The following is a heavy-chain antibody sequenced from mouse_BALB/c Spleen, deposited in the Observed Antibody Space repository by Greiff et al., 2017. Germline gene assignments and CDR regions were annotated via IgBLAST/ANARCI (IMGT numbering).Heavy chain of an antibody. D-gene: IGHD2-1*01. J-gene: IGHJ4*01. V-gene: IGHV3-2*02. Sequence: EVMLVESGPGLVKPSQSLSLTCTVTGYSITSDYAWNWIRQFPGNKLEWMGYISYSGSTSYNPSLKSRISITRDTSKNQFFLQLNSVTTEDTATYYCASNGNYYAMDYWGQGTSVTVSS. CDR3: ASNGNYYAMDY. CDR2: ISYSGST. CDR1: GYSITSDYA.